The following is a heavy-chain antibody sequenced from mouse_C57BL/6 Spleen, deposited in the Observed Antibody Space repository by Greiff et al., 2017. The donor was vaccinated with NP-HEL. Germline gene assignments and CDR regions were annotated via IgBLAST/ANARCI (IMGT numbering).Heavy chain of an antibody. V-gene: IGHV5-16*01. D-gene: IGHD1-1*01. CDR1: GFTFSDYY. Sequence: EVKVVESEGGLVQPGSSMKLSCTASGFTFSDYYMAWVRQVPEKGLEWVANINYDGSSTYYLDSLKSRFIISRDNAKNILYLQMSSLKSEDTATYYCARYGSYAMDYWGQGTSVTVSS. CDR2: INYDGSST. J-gene: IGHJ4*01. CDR3: ARYGSYAMDY.